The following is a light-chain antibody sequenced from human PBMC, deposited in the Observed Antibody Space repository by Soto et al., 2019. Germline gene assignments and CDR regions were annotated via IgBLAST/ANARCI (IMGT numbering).Light chain of an antibody. CDR2: DAT. CDR3: QQCNSYDS. CDR1: QSIRTW. J-gene: IGKJ2*03. V-gene: IGKV1-5*01. Sequence: DIQMPQSPPPLYASVADRVPITFRASQSIRTWLAWYQQKPGKAPKLLIYDATKLESGVPPRFSGSGSGTEFTLSISSLQPDDFAAYFCQQCNSYDSFGRGTKVDIK.